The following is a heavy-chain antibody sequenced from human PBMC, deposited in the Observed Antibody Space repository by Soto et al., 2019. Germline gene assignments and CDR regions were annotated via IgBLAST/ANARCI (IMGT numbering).Heavy chain of an antibody. CDR2: IDWNDDK. Sequence: QITLKESGATMVKPTQTLTLTCTFSGLSLTSSGVGVGWIRQPPGKALEWLALIDWNDDKRYSPSLKNRLTITKDTSKNQVVLTMTNMNPVDTATYYCAPHSAYDGDAFDMWGQGTMVTVSS. J-gene: IGHJ3*02. V-gene: IGHV2-5*01. D-gene: IGHD5-12*01. CDR3: APHSAYDGDAFDM. CDR1: GLSLTSSGVG.